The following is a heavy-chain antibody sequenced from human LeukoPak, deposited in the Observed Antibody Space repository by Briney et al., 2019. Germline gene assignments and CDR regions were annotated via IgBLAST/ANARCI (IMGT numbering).Heavy chain of an antibody. CDR1: GFPSVAYG. CDR3: AREGASHAFDI. V-gene: IGHV3-20*02. Sequence: GGSRRLSFAAPGFPSVAYGMSGVRKPQGKGLGWVPGFILIVGSSGSADPVKGRSTSSRDNPKNSLYLQMNSLRAEETALYHCAREGASHAFDIWGQGTTVTVSS. J-gene: IGHJ3*02. CDR2: FILIVGSS.